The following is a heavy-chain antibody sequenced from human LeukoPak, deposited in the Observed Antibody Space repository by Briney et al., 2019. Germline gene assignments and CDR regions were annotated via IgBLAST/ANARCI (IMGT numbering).Heavy chain of an antibody. CDR2: ISGSGGST. V-gene: IGHV3-23*01. D-gene: IGHD3-3*01. CDR3: AKASSKSRFLEKDYYYMDV. CDR1: GFTFSSYA. Sequence: GGSLRLSCAASGFTFSSYAMSWVRQAPGKGLEWVSAISGSGGSTYYADSVKGRFTISRDNSKNTLYLQMNSLRAEDTAVYYCAKASSKSRFLEKDYYYMDVWGKGTTVTVSS. J-gene: IGHJ6*03.